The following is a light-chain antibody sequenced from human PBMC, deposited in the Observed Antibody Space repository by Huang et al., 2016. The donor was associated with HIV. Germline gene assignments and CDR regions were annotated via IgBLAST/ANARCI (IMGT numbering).Light chain of an antibody. Sequence: DIQMTQSPSSLSASVGDRVTITCRATQSVTKYLNWYQQKPGKAPKLLIYGASSLQTGVPSRFSVSGSGTDFTLTISSLQPEDFATYYCQQSSSPPPTFGPGTKVDIK. J-gene: IGKJ3*01. V-gene: IGKV1-39*01. CDR2: GAS. CDR3: QQSSSPPPT. CDR1: QSVTKY.